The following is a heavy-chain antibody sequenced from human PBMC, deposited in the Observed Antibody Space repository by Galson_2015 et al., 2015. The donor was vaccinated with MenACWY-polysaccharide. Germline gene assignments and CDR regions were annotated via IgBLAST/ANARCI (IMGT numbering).Heavy chain of an antibody. Sequence: SLRLSCAGSGLTFSSYGMGWVRQAPGKGLEWVSGLSPTTGNTSYADSVRGRFTISRDNSKNTLYLQMDSLRAEDTALYYCAKGAAHYGSGNYYDYWGQRTQVTVSS. CDR2: LSPTTGNT. CDR1: GLTFSSYG. CDR3: AKGAAHYGSGNYYDY. J-gene: IGHJ4*02. V-gene: IGHV3-23*01. D-gene: IGHD3-10*01.